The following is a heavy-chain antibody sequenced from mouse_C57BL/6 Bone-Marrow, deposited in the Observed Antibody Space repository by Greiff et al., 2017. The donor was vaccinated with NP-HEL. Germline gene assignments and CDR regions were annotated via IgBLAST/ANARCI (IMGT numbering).Heavy chain of an antibody. Sequence: VMLVESGPGLVAPSQSLSITCTVSGFSLTSYAISWVRQPPGKGLEWLGVIWTGGGTTYNSALKSRLSISKDNSKSQVFLKMNSLQTDDTARYYCARNSGPLDYWGQGTTLTVSS. J-gene: IGHJ2*01. V-gene: IGHV2-9-1*01. CDR1: GFSLTSYA. D-gene: IGHD3-1*01. CDR3: ARNSGPLDY. CDR2: IWTGGGT.